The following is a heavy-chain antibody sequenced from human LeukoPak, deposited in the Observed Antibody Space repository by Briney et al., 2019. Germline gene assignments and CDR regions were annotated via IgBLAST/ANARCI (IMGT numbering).Heavy chain of an antibody. J-gene: IGHJ5*02. CDR3: ASNLAAAGTGWFDP. CDR2: IYYSGSTNYNT. D-gene: IGHD6-13*01. Sequence: SETLSLTCTVSGGSISNYYWSWIRQPPGKGLEWIGYIYYSGSTNYNTNYNPSLKSRVTISVDTSKNQFSLKLSSVTAADTAVYYCASNLAAAGTGWFDPWGQGTLVTVSS. CDR1: GGSISNYY. V-gene: IGHV4-59*01.